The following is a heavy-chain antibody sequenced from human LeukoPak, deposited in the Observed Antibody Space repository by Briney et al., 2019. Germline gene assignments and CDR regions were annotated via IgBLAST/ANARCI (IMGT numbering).Heavy chain of an antibody. CDR1: GFTFSSYA. CDR2: ISSNGGST. Sequence: GGSLRLSCAASGFTFSSYAMHWVRQAPGKGLEYVSAISSNGGSTYYANSVKGRFTISRDNSKSTLYLQMGSLRAEDMAVYYCARELPGIAVAGKGGYFDYWGQGTLVTVSS. CDR3: ARELPGIAVAGKGGYFDY. V-gene: IGHV3-64*01. J-gene: IGHJ4*02. D-gene: IGHD6-19*01.